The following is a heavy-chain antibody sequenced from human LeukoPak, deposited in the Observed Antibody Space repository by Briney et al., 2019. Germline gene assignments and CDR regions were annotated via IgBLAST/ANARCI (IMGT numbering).Heavy chain of an antibody. Sequence: ASVKVSCKASGYTFTGYYMHWVRQAPGQGLEWMGWINPNSGGTNYAQKFQGRVTMTRDTSISTAYMELSRLRSDDTAVYYCARVIYATYYFDHWGQGTLVTVSS. J-gene: IGHJ4*02. CDR2: INPNSGGT. V-gene: IGHV1-2*02. CDR3: ARVIYATYYFDH. CDR1: GYTFTGYY. D-gene: IGHD2/OR15-2a*01.